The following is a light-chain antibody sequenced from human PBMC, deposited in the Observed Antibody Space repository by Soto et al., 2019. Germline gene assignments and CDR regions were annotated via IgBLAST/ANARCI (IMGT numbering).Light chain of an antibody. J-gene: IGKJ1*01. Sequence: DIQMTQSPSTLSGSVGDRVTITCRASQTISSWLAWYQQKPGKAPKLLIYKASTLKSGVPSRFSGSGSGTEFTLTISSLQPDDFANYYYQHYNSYSEAFGRGTKVELK. CDR3: QHYNSYSEA. CDR2: KAS. CDR1: QTISSW. V-gene: IGKV1-5*03.